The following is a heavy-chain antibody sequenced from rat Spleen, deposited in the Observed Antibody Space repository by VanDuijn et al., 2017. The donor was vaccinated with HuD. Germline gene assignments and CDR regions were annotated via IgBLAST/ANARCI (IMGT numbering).Heavy chain of an antibody. Sequence: EVQLVESGGGLVQPGRSLKLSCVASGFTFNNYWMTWIRQAPTKGLEWVATISYGDSSGHSSTYYRDSVKGRFTISRDNSKSSLYLQMDSLRSEDTATYYCTTANNYGYWGQGVTVTVSS. CDR3: TTANNYGY. V-gene: IGHV5-31*01. J-gene: IGHJ2*01. CDR1: GFTFNNYW. CDR2: ISYGDSSGHSST. D-gene: IGHD1-10*01.